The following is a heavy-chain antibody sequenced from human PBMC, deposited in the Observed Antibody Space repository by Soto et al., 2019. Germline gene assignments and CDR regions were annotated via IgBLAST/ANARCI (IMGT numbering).Heavy chain of an antibody. CDR3: ARTQWLAPFDY. J-gene: IGHJ4*02. Sequence: PSETLSLTCTFSGGSISSGDCYWTWIRQHPGKGLEWIGYIYYSGSTYYNPSLKSRVTISVDTSKNQFSLKLSSVTAADTAVYYCARTQWLAPFDYWGQGTLVTVSS. CDR1: GGSISSGDCY. CDR2: IYYSGST. V-gene: IGHV4-31*03. D-gene: IGHD6-19*01.